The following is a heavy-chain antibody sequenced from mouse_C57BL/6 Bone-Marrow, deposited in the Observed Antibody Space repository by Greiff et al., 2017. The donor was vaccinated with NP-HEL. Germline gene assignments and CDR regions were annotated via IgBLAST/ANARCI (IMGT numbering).Heavy chain of an antibody. CDR3: ARRGLTLDY. CDR1: GYSFTGYY. Sequence: VHVKQSGPELVKPGASVKISCKASGYSFTGYYMNWVKQSPEKSLEWIGEINPSTGGTTYNQKFKAKATLTVDKSSSTAYMQLKSLTSEDSAVYYCARRGLTLDYWGQGTTLTVSS. J-gene: IGHJ2*01. D-gene: IGHD2-4*01. CDR2: INPSTGGT. V-gene: IGHV1-42*01.